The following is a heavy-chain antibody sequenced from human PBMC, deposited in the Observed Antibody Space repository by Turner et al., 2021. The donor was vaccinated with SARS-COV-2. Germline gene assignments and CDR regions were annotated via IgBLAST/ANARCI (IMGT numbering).Heavy chain of an antibody. J-gene: IGHJ6*02. D-gene: IGHD5-12*01. Sequence: EVQVVESGGGLVQPGGSLRLSCAASGLAFSSLSMTWVRQAPGKGLEWASLVSPEGGITYYAVSVKGRFTISRDNSKNTVYLQMNSLRAEDTAIYYCAKGGSVDVWGQGTTVTVSS. CDR3: AKGGSVDV. CDR2: VSPEGGIT. CDR1: GLAFSSLS. V-gene: IGHV3-23*04.